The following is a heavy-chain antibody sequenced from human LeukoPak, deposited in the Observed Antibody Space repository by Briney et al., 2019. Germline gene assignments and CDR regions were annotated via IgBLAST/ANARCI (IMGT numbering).Heavy chain of an antibody. Sequence: PSETLSLTCAVYGGSFSGYYWSWIRQPPGKGPEWIGEINHSGSTNYNPSLKSRVSISADTSKNQFSLKLSSVTAADTAVYYCARTGETAVDSRGLFDYWGQGTLVTVSS. CDR3: ARTGETAVDSRGLFDY. CDR2: INHSGST. J-gene: IGHJ4*02. CDR1: GGSFSGYY. V-gene: IGHV4-34*01. D-gene: IGHD5-18*01.